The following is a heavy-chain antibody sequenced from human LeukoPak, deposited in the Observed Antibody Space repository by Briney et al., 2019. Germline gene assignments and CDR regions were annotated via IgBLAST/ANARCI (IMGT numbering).Heavy chain of an antibody. Sequence: GGSLRLSCAASGFTFSSYAMSWVRQAPGKGREWVSAISGSGGSTYYADSVKGRFTISRDNSKNTLYLQMNSLRAEDTAVYYCANIRVVATIGDYYGMDVWGKGTTVTVSS. V-gene: IGHV3-23*01. D-gene: IGHD5-12*01. CDR2: ISGSGGST. CDR1: GFTFSSYA. J-gene: IGHJ6*04. CDR3: ANIRVVATIGDYYGMDV.